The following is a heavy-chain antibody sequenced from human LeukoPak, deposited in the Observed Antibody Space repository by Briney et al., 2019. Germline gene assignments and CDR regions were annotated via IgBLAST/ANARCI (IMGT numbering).Heavy chain of an antibody. CDR3: ARVRREGYNWVDV. V-gene: IGHV4-59*01. CDR1: GGSISSCF. D-gene: IGHD5-24*01. CDR2: IDYSAST. J-gene: IGHJ6*01. Sequence: PSETLSLTCTVSGGSISSCFLSWLRQPPGKGLEWIGYIDYSASTNYNPSLQSRVTISVDTSKNHFSLRLSSVTAADTAVYYGARVRREGYNWVDVSGEGSTVTASS.